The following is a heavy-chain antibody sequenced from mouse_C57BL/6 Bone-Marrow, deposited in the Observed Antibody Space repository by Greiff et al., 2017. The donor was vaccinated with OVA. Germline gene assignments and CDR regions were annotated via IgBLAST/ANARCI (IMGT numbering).Heavy chain of an antibody. Sequence: QVQLQQPGAELVKPGASVKLSCKASGYTFTSYWMQWVKQRPGQGLEWIGEIDPSDSYTNYNQKFKGKATLTVDTSSSTAYMQLSSLTSEDSAVYYCARGDAPPFDYWGQGTTLTVSS. D-gene: IGHD3-3*01. CDR1: GYTFTSYW. V-gene: IGHV1-50*01. J-gene: IGHJ2*01. CDR3: ARGDAPPFDY. CDR2: IDPSDSYT.